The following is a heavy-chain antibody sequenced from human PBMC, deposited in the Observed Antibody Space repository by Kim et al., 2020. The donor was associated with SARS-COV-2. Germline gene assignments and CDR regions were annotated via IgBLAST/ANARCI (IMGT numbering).Heavy chain of an antibody. V-gene: IGHV3-15*01. CDR1: GFTFSNAW. CDR2: IKSKTDGGTT. Sequence: GGSLRLSCAASGFTFSNAWMSWVRQAPGKGLEWVGRIKSKTDGGTTDYAAPVKGRFTISRDDSKNTLYLQMNSLKTEDTAVYYCTTYMTTVTAAIPRGVDYWGQGTLVTVSS. D-gene: IGHD4-17*01. J-gene: IGHJ4*02. CDR3: TTYMTTVTAAIPRGVDY.